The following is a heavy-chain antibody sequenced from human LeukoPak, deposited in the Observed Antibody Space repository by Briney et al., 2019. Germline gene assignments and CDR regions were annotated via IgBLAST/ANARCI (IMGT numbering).Heavy chain of an antibody. J-gene: IGHJ4*02. CDR3: ARDPAQYCSSTSCLRGGFDY. D-gene: IGHD2-2*01. CDR2: ISYDGSNK. Sequence: GGSLRLSCAASGFTFSSYAMHRVRQAPGKGLEWVAVISYDGSNKYYADSVKGRFTISRDNSKNTLYLQMNSLRAEDTAVYYRARDPAQYCSSTSCLRGGFDYWGQGTLVTVSS. CDR1: GFTFSSYA. V-gene: IGHV3-30-3*01.